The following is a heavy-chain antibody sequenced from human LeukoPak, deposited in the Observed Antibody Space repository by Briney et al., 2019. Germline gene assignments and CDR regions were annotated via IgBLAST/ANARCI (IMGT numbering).Heavy chain of an antibody. J-gene: IGHJ4*02. V-gene: IGHV1-58*02. D-gene: IGHD3-22*01. CDR1: GFTFTSSA. Sequence: SVKVSCKASGFTFTSSAMQWVRQARGQRLERIGRIVVGSGNTNYAQKFQERVTITRDMSTSTAYMELSSLRSEDTAVYYCAARLPYYDSSGYGQTFDYWGQGTLVTVSS. CDR2: IVVGSGNT. CDR3: AARLPYYDSSGYGQTFDY.